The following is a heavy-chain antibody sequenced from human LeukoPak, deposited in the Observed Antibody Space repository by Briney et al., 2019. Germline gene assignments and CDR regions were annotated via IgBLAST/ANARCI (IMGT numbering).Heavy chain of an antibody. CDR1: GFTFSSYS. V-gene: IGHV3-21*01. D-gene: IGHD5-24*01. J-gene: IGHJ3*02. Sequence: GGSLRVSCAASGFTFSSYSMNWVRRAPGKGVEWVSSISSSSSYIYYADSVKGRFTISRDNAKNSLYLQMNSLRAEDTAVYYCARERDASDAFDIWGQGTMVTVSS. CDR3: ARERDASDAFDI. CDR2: ISSSSSYI.